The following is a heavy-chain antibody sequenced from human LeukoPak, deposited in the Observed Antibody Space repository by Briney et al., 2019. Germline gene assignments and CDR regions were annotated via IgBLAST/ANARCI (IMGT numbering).Heavy chain of an antibody. V-gene: IGHV3-74*01. CDR2: INSDGSTT. CDR3: ASLQNVPSYYYYYVMDV. D-gene: IGHD2/OR15-2a*01. J-gene: IGHJ6*02. Sequence: PGESLRLSCAASGFTFSNYWMHWVRQAPGKGLVWVSRINSDGSTTNYADSVKGRFTISRDNAKNTLFLQMNSLRAEDTAVYYCASLQNVPSYYYYYVMDVWGQGTTVTVSS. CDR1: GFTFSNYW.